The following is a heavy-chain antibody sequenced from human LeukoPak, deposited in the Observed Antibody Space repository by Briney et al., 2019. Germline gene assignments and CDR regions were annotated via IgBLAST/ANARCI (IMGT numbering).Heavy chain of an antibody. CDR3: ARDPPFVGYCSSTSCYIYGMDV. J-gene: IGHJ6*04. D-gene: IGHD2-2*02. Sequence: GASVKVSCKASGYTFTSYGISWVRQAPGQGLEWMGWISAYNGNTNYAQKLQGRVTMTTDTSTSTAYMELRSLRSDDTAVYYSARDPPFVGYCSSTSCYIYGMDVWGKGTTVTVSS. V-gene: IGHV1-18*04. CDR2: ISAYNGNT. CDR1: GYTFTSYG.